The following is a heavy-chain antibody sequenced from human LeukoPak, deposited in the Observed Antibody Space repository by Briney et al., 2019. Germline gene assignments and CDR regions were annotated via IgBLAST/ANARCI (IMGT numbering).Heavy chain of an antibody. CDR2: IYYSGST. J-gene: IGHJ4*02. CDR1: GGSLSSYY. CDR3: TRESAWGGGGD. Sequence: SETLSLTCTVSGGSLSSYYWSWIRQPPGKGLEWIGYIYYSGSTNYNPSLKSRVTISVDTSKNQFSLKLTSVTAADTAMYYCTRESAWGGGGDWGQGILVTVS. V-gene: IGHV4-59*01. D-gene: IGHD3-10*01.